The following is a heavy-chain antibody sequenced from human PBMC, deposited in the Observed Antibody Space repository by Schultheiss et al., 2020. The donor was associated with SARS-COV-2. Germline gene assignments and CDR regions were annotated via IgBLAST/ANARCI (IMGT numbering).Heavy chain of an antibody. CDR3: ARPSYYDSSGYYYYYYMDV. CDR2: TYYRSKWYN. Sequence: LSLTCAISGDSVSSNSAAWNWIRQSPSRGLEWLGRTYYRSKWYNDYAVSVKSRITINPDTSKNQFSLQLNSVTPEDTAVYYCARPSYYDSSGYYYYYYMDVWGKGTTVTVSS. CDR1: GDSVSSNSAA. D-gene: IGHD3-22*01. J-gene: IGHJ6*03. V-gene: IGHV6-1*01.